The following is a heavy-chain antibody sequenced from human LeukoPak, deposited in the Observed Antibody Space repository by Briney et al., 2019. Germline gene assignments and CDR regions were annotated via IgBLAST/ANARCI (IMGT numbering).Heavy chain of an antibody. J-gene: IGHJ6*03. CDR1: GGSFSRYY. CDR2: INHSGST. Sequence: PSETLSLTCAVYGGSFSRYYWSWIRQPPGKGLEWIGEINHSGSTNYNPSLKSRVTISVDTSKNHFSLKLSSVTAADRAVYYCARVQYDIYVVAGRRGYYYYMDAWGKGTTVTVSS. V-gene: IGHV4-34*01. CDR3: ARVQYDIYVVAGRRGYYYYMDA. D-gene: IGHD3-9*01.